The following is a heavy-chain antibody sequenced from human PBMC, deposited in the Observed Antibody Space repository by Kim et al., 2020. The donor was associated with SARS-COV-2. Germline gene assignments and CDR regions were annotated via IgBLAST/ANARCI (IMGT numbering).Heavy chain of an antibody. CDR1: GFTFSSYE. Sequence: GGSLRLSCAASGFTFSSYEMNWVRQAPGKGLEWVSYISSSGNTIYYADSVKGRFTISRDNAKNLLYLQMNSLRAEDTAVYYCARDYALVALVTVVHYGMDVWGQGTTVTVSS. CDR3: ARDYALVALVTVVHYGMDV. V-gene: IGHV3-48*03. J-gene: IGHJ6*02. CDR2: ISSSGNTI. D-gene: IGHD2-2*01.